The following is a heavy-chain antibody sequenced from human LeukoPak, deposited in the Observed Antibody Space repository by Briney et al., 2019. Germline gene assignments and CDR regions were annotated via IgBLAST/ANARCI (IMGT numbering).Heavy chain of an antibody. CDR2: TYYSGST. CDR1: GGSISSGDYY. CDR3: ARPYYYDSRIDP. Sequence: PSQTLSLTCTVSGGSISSGDYYWSWIRQPPGKGLEWIGYTYYSGSTYYNPSLRSRATISVDTSKNQFSLKLTSVTAADTAVYYCARPYYYDSRIDPWGQGTLVTVSS. J-gene: IGHJ5*02. D-gene: IGHD3-22*01. V-gene: IGHV4-30-4*01.